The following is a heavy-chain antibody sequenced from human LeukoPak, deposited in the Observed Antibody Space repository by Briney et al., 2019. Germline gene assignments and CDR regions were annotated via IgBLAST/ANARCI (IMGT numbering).Heavy chain of an antibody. J-gene: IGHJ3*02. Sequence: GGSLRLSCAASGFTVSTYYMSWVRQAPGKGLEWVSAISGSGGSTYYADSVKGRFTIPRDNSKNTLYLQMNSLRAEDTAIYYCEKDPNGDYIGAFDIWGQGTMVTVSS. CDR1: GFTVSTYY. CDR3: EKDPNGDYIGAFDI. D-gene: IGHD4-17*01. CDR2: ISGSGGST. V-gene: IGHV3-23*01.